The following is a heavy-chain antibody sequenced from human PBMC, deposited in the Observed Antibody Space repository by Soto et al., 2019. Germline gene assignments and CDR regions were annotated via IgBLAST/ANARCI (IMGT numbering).Heavy chain of an antibody. V-gene: IGHV3-30-3*01. J-gene: IGHJ6*02. CDR1: GFTFNYHA. CDR2: ISYDGDNK. Sequence: QVQLVESGGGVVQPGRSLRLSCAASGFTFNYHALNWVRQAPGKGLEWVAVISYDGDNKYIAESVKGRFTISRDNSTNTVSLQMNSLRTEDTAMYFCARGTTTSAFSAMDVWGQGTTVTVSS. CDR3: ARGTTTSAFSAMDV. D-gene: IGHD1-1*01.